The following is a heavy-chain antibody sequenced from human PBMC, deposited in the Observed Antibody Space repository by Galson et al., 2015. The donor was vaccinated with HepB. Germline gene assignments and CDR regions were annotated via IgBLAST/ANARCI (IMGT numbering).Heavy chain of an antibody. D-gene: IGHD4-11*01. CDR3: ASPDYSNYEASGGMDV. Sequence: SVKVSCKASGYTFSGYYMHWVRQAPGQGFEWMGWINPNSGDTNYAQKFQGRVTMTRDTSISTAYMELSSLRSEDTAVYYCASPDYSNYEASGGMDVWGQGTTVTVSS. V-gene: IGHV1-2*02. CDR1: GYTFSGYY. CDR2: INPNSGDT. J-gene: IGHJ6*02.